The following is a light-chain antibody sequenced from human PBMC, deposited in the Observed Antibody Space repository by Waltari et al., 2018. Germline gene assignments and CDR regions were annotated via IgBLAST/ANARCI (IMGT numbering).Light chain of an antibody. Sequence: DIQLTQSPSFLSASVGDRVTITCRASQDISNFLAWYQQKPGQAPQLLIYASSTLQSGVPSRFGGNGSGTEFTLTISSLQPEDFATYYCQQLKDSPPTFGGGTKVEIK. CDR3: QQLKDSPPT. V-gene: IGKV1-9*01. J-gene: IGKJ4*01. CDR1: QDISNF. CDR2: ASS.